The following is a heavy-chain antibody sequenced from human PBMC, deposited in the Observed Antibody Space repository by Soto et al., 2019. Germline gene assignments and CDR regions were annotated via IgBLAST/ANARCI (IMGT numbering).Heavy chain of an antibody. CDR1: GFTFSSYS. Sequence: GGSLRLSCAASGFTFSSYSMNWVRQAPGKGLEWVSSISSSSSYIYYADSVKGRFTISRDNAKNSLYLQMNSLRAEDTAVYYCARDAPPPRLRYFAWHSHYGMDVWGQETTVTVSS. V-gene: IGHV3-21*01. CDR2: ISSSSSYI. D-gene: IGHD3-9*01. CDR3: ARDAPPPRLRYFAWHSHYGMDV. J-gene: IGHJ6*02.